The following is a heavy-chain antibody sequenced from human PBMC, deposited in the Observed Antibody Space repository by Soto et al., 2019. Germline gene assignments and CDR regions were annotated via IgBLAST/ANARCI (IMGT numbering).Heavy chain of an antibody. CDR2: ISCYYGKT. D-gene: IGHD3-3*01. V-gene: IGHV1-18*01. CDR1: GYSFTASG. J-gene: IGHJ6*02. Sequence: QVQVVQSGDEVKETGASVRVSCKTSGYSFTASGISWVRQAPGQGLECMGWISCYYGKTKYEQKVQGRVTMTTETSTITASMEVRSLRSDETAIYYWARDAPPPYLRCLAWHHYDYNGMDFWGQGTTVTVSS. CDR3: ARDAPPPYLRCLAWHHYDYNGMDF.